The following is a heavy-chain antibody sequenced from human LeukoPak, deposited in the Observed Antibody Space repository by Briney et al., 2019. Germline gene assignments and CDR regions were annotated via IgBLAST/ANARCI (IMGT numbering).Heavy chain of an antibody. J-gene: IGHJ4*02. V-gene: IGHV3-30-3*01. CDR3: ARAHIVVVPAAISAAAGSPDY. D-gene: IGHD2-2*01. CDR1: GFTFSSYA. CDR2: ISYDGSNK. Sequence: GGSLRLSCAASGFTFSSYAMHWVRQAPGKGLEWVAVISYDGSNKYYADSVKGRFTISRDNSKNTLYLQMNSLRAEDTAVYYCARAHIVVVPAAISAAAGSPDYWGQGTLVTVSS.